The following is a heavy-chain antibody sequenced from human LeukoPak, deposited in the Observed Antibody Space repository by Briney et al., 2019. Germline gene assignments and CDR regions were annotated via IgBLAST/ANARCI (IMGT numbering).Heavy chain of an antibody. CDR2: MHPKNGGT. V-gene: IGHV1-2*02. CDR1: AYTFTGHY. CDR3: ARDDRREDVNAFDW. Sequence: ASLTVSCQASAYTFTGHYIHWVPQALGQGFAWMGWMHPKNGGTNYAQKVKGRVTMTRDTSISTAYMKLTRKTTYDTPLLYCARDDRREDVNAFDWWGQGSLVSVSA. J-gene: IGHJ4*01. D-gene: IGHD3-22*01.